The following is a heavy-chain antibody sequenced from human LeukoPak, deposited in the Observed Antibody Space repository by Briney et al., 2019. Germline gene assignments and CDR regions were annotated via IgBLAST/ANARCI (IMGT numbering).Heavy chain of an antibody. CDR2: ISGSGGST. D-gene: IGHD1-26*01. CDR1: GFTFSSYA. Sequence: GGSLRLSCAASGFTFSSYAMSWVRQAPGKGLEWVSAISGSGGSTYYADSVKGRFTISRDNSKNTLYLQMNSLRAEDTAVYYCATNTLAAHIVGAVWGQGTLVTVSS. V-gene: IGHV3-23*01. J-gene: IGHJ4*02. CDR3: ATNTLAAHIVGAV.